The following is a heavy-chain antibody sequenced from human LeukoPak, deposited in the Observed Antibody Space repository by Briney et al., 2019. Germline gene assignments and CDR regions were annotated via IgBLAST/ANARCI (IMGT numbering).Heavy chain of an antibody. D-gene: IGHD2-2*01. CDR1: GYTFTSYD. J-gene: IGHJ6*02. CDR3: ASKCWDPTSCPNYYGMDV. V-gene: IGHV1-8*01. CDR2: MNPNSGNT. Sequence: ASVKVSCKASGYTFTSYDINWVRQATGQGLEWMGWMNPNSGNTGYAQKFQGRVTMTRNTSISTAYMELSSLRSEDTAVYYCASKCWDPTSCPNYYGMDVWGQGTRSPSP.